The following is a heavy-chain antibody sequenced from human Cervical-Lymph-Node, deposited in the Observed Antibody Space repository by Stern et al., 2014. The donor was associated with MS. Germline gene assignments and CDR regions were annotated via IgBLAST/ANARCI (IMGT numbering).Heavy chain of an antibody. Sequence: QVQLVQSGAEVKKPGASVNVSCKASGYTFSSFAITWVRQAPGQGLEWMGTITVYNGNTNYAQRVQDRVTMTTDTSTNTAYMEVRTLGSDDRPVFYCGRGWGDPRHWGQGTLVTVSS. D-gene: IGHD3-16*01. V-gene: IGHV1-18*01. CDR3: GRGWGDPRH. CDR2: ITVYNGNT. J-gene: IGHJ4*02. CDR1: GYTFSSFA.